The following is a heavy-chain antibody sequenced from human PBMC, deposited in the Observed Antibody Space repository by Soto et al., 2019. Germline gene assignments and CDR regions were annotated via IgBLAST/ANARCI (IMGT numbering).Heavy chain of an antibody. V-gene: IGHV4-34*01. CDR1: GGSFSGYY. Sequence: SETLSLTCAVYGGSFSGYYCSWIRQPPGKGLEWIGEINHSGSTNYNPSLKSRVTISVDTSKNQFSLKLSSVTAADTAVYYCARGLGAARPFDYWGQGTLVTVSS. CDR3: ARGLGAARPFDY. CDR2: INHSGST. D-gene: IGHD6-6*01. J-gene: IGHJ4*02.